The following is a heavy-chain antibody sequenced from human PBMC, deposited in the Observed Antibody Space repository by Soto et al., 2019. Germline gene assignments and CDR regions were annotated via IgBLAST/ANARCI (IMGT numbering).Heavy chain of an antibody. Sequence: SVKVSCKASGGTFSSYAISWVRQAPGQGLEWMGGIIPIFGTANYAQKFQGRVTITADESTSTAYMELSSLRSEDQAVYYWARGTREGRQLYGIAVGRQSTTDSVS. CDR1: GGTFSSYA. CDR2: IIPIFGTA. D-gene: IGHD2-2*01. V-gene: IGHV1-69*13. CDR3: ARGTREGRQLYGIAV. J-gene: IGHJ6*01.